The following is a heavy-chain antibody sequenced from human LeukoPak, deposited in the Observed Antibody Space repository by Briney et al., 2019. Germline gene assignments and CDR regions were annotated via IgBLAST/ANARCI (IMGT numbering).Heavy chain of an antibody. D-gene: IGHD5-18*01. CDR3: ARHLSGYSYGY. CDR1: GSSFITNW. V-gene: IGHV5-51*01. Sequence: GESLKISCKGSGSSFITNWIGWVRQMPGKDLEWMGIIYPGDSDTRYSPSFQGQVTISADKSISTAYLQWSSLKASDTAMYYCARHLSGYSYGYWGQGTLVTVSS. CDR2: IYPGDSDT. J-gene: IGHJ4*02.